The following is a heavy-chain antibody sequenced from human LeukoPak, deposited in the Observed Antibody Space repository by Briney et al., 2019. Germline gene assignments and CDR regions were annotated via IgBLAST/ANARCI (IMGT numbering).Heavy chain of an antibody. CDR2: INHSGST. CDR1: SGSFSGYY. V-gene: IGHV4-34*01. D-gene: IGHD5-18*01. CDR3: ARGSRIQLWLGSRDYYYYYGMDV. J-gene: IGHJ6*02. Sequence: SETLSLTCAVYSGSFSGYYWSWIRQPPGKGLEWIGEINHSGSTNYNPSLKSRVTISVDTSKNQFSLKLSSVTAADTAVYYCARGSRIQLWLGSRDYYYYYGMDVWGQGTTVTVSS.